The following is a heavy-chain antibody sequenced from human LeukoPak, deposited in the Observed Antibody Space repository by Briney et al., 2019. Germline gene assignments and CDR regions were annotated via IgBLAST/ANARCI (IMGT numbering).Heavy chain of an antibody. CDR2: IRYDGSIK. V-gene: IGHV3-30*02. D-gene: IGHD2-15*01. Sequence: GGSLRLSCAASGFTFSSYGMHWVRQAPGKGLEWVAFIRYDGSIKYYADSVKGRFIISRDHSKNTLYLQMNSLRAEDTAVYYCARDYCSGGSCYYPWGQGTLVTVSS. CDR3: ARDYCSGGSCYYP. CDR1: GFTFSSYG. J-gene: IGHJ5*02.